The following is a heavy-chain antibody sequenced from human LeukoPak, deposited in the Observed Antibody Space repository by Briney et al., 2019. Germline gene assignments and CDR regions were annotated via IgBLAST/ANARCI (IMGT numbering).Heavy chain of an antibody. Sequence: ASVKVSCKASGYTFTGYYMHWVRQAPGQGLEWMGRINPNSGSTNYAQKFQGRVTMTRDTSISTAYMELSRLRSDDTAVYYCARIPNYDILTGCFDHWGQGTLVTVSS. J-gene: IGHJ4*02. D-gene: IGHD3-9*01. CDR3: ARIPNYDILTGCFDH. CDR1: GYTFTGYY. CDR2: INPNSGST. V-gene: IGHV1-2*06.